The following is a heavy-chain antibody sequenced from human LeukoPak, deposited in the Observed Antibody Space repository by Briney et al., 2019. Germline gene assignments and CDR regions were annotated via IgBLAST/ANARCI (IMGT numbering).Heavy chain of an antibody. CDR3: ARDKKRGESSEIDY. CDR1: RFTFSNYW. CDR2: INRDWRTT. J-gene: IGHJ4*02. D-gene: IGHD3-10*01. V-gene: IGHV3-74*01. Sequence: GGSLKLSCTASRFTFSNYWVQSVGHSPAKGQVGFSRINRDWRTTNYADYVKGRFTVSGDNARHTLNLQVNSLSAEDTAVYYCARDKKRGESSEIDYWGQGTLVTISS.